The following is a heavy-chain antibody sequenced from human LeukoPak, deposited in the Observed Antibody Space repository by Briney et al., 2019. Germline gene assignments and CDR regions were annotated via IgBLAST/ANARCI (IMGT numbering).Heavy chain of an antibody. CDR2: IYTSGST. V-gene: IGHV4-61*02. CDR1: GGSISSGSYY. Sequence: SQTLSLTCTVSGGSISSGSYYWSWIRQPAGKGLEWIGRIYTSGSTNYNPSLKSRVTISVGTSKNQFSLKLSSVTAADTAVYYCARFPNVVAPSIGAIDIWGQGTMVIVSS. D-gene: IGHD2-15*01. CDR3: ARFPNVVAPSIGAIDI. J-gene: IGHJ3*02.